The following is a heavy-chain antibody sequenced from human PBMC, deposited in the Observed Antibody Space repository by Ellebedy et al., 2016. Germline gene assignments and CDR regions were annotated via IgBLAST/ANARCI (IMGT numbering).Heavy chain of an antibody. J-gene: IGHJ4*02. CDR3: AMCRGGVSAYSGYDWRFY. Sequence: ASVKVSXKASGYTFTSYDINWVRQATGQGLEWMGWMNPNSGNTGYAQKFQGRVTMTRNTSISTAYMELSSLRSEDTAVYYCAMCRGGVSAYSGYDWRFYWGQGTLVTVSS. CDR1: GYTFTSYD. D-gene: IGHD5-12*01. V-gene: IGHV1-8*01. CDR2: MNPNSGNT.